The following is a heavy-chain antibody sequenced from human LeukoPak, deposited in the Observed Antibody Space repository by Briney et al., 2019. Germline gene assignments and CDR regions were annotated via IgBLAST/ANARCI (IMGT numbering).Heavy chain of an antibody. V-gene: IGHV4-34*01. CDR1: GGSFSGYY. Sequence: PSETLSLTCAVYGGSFSGYYWSWIRQPPGKGLEWIGEINHSGSTNYNPSLKSRVTISVDTSKNQFSLRLSSVTAADTAVYYCARDRYIFAGPDAYYYMDVWGKGTTVTISS. CDR2: INHSGST. D-gene: IGHD5-18*01. J-gene: IGHJ6*03. CDR3: ARDRYIFAGPDAYYYMDV.